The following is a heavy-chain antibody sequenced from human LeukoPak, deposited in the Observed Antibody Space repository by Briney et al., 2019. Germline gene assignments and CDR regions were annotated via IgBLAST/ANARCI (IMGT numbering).Heavy chain of an antibody. CDR1: GDSISGSNYH. Sequence: PSETLSLTCTVSGDSISGSNYHWGWIRQPPGKGLEWLGTVHHTWRAFYNPSLRGRTTVSVDTSKNQFSLKLTSVTAADTAVYYCAREPDAWGQGTLVTVSS. V-gene: IGHV4-39*07. J-gene: IGHJ5*02. CDR3: AREPDA. CDR2: VHHTWRA.